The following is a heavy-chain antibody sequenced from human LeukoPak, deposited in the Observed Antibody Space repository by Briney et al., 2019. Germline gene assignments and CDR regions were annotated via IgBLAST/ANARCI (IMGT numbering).Heavy chain of an antibody. D-gene: IGHD1-26*01. CDR3: ARDPIVGATWADY. Sequence: GGSLRLSCAASGFTFSSYAMSWVRQAPGKGLEWVSAISGSGGSTYYADSVRGRFTISRDNAKNSLYLQMNSLRAEDTAVYYCARDPIVGATWADYWGQGTLVTVSS. CDR2: ISGSGGST. V-gene: IGHV3-23*01. J-gene: IGHJ4*02. CDR1: GFTFSSYA.